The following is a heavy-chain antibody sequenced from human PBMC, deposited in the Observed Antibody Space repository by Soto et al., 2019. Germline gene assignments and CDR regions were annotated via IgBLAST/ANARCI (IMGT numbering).Heavy chain of an antibody. Sequence: GGSLRLSCAASGFTFSNAWINWVRQAPGKGLEWVCRVKSKTHGGTTDFAASVKGRFAISRDDSISMAFMRMNSLKIEDTAVYYCTTDSSIPVTPVRLDYWGHGTLVTVSS. D-gene: IGHD2-21*01. CDR2: VKSKTHGGTT. CDR3: TTDSSIPVTPVRLDY. CDR1: GFTFSNAW. J-gene: IGHJ4*01. V-gene: IGHV3-15*07.